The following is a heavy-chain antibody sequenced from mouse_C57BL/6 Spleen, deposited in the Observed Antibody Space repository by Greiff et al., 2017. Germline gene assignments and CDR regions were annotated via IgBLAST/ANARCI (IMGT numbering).Heavy chain of an antibody. CDR1: GYTFTDYY. CDR2: INPYNGGT. V-gene: IGHV1-19*01. CDR3: ARGEYNERVRRPWFAY. D-gene: IGHD2-13*01. J-gene: IGHJ3*01. Sequence: EVQRVESGPVLVKPGASVKMSCKASGYTFTDYYMNWVKQSHGKSLEWIGDINPYNGGTSYNQKFKGKATLTVDKSSSTAYMELNSLTSEDSAVYYCARGEYNERVRRPWFAYWGQGTRGTVSA.